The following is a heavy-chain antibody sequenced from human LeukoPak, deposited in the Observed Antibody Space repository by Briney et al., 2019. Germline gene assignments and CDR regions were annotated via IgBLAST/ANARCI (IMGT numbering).Heavy chain of an antibody. J-gene: IGHJ4*02. CDR2: ISYDGSNK. CDR1: GFTFSSYA. CDR3: AKSSRPVTAMAFFDY. V-gene: IGHV3-30*04. Sequence: GGSLRLSCAASGFTFSSYAMHWVRQAPGKGLEWVAVISYDGSNKYYTDSVKGRFTISRDNSKNTVYLQMKSLRAEDTAVYYCAKSSRPVTAMAFFDYWGQGTLVTVSS. D-gene: IGHD5-18*01.